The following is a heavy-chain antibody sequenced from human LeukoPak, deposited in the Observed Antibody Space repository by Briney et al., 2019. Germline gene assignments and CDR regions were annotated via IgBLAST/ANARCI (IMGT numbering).Heavy chain of an antibody. CDR1: GGSISSYY. V-gene: IGHV4-59*01. Sequence: PSETLSLTCTVSGGSISSYYWSWIRQPPGKGLEWIGYIYYSGSTNYNPSLKSRVTISVDTSKNQFSLKLSSVTAADTAVYYCARGRGLQFPFDYWGQGTLVTVSS. CDR2: IYYSGST. CDR3: ARGRGLQFPFDY. J-gene: IGHJ4*02. D-gene: IGHD5-24*01.